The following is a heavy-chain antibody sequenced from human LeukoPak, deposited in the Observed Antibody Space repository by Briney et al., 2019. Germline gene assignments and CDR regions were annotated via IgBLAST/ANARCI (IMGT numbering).Heavy chain of an antibody. CDR1: GFPLSSYA. J-gene: IGHJ4*02. CDR3: AREGDCGGDCYPALGY. D-gene: IGHD2-21*02. V-gene: IGHV3-23*01. Sequence: GGSLRLSCAASGFPLSSYAMSWVRQAPGKGLEWVSATSSSDAGTYYADSVRGRFTISRDNAKNSPYLQMNSLRAEDTAVYYCAREGDCGGDCYPALGYWGQGTLVTVSS. CDR2: TSSSDAGT.